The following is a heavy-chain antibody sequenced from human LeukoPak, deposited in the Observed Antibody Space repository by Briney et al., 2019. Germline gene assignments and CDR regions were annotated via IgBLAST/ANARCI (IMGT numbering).Heavy chain of an antibody. CDR2: IYTSGST. CDR3: ARRYCSSTSCHPVY. J-gene: IGHJ4*02. V-gene: IGHV4-4*07. Sequence: KPSETLSLTCTVSGGSISSYYWSWIRQPAGKGLEWIGRIYTSGSTNYNPSLKSRVTISVDTSKNQFSLKLSSVTAADTAVYYCARRYCSSTSCHPVYWGQGTLVTVSS. CDR1: GGSISSYY. D-gene: IGHD2-2*01.